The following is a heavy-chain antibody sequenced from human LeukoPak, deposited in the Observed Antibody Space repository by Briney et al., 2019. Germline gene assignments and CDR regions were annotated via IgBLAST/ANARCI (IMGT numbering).Heavy chain of an antibody. J-gene: IGHJ4*02. CDR1: GFTFSSHW. CDR2: LNTDGSIT. V-gene: IGHV3-74*01. Sequence: PGGSLRLSCAASGFTFSSHWMHWVRQAPGKGLVWVSRLNTDGSITTYADSVKGRFTISRDNAKNTVYLQMNSLRAEDTAVYYCARDGTGSNSGWYIHWGQGALVTVSS. CDR3: ARDGTGSNSGWYIH. D-gene: IGHD6-19*01.